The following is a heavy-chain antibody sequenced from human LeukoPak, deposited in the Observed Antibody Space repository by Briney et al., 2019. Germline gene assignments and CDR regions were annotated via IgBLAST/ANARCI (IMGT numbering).Heavy chain of an antibody. D-gene: IGHD2-2*01. CDR3: ARGATRATRHFDV. CDR1: GFTFSSYS. Sequence: GGSLRLSCVASGFTFSSYSLAWVRQTPGKGLAWVSIIAGNNSPTFYADSVEGRFTISRDNSKNMGYLQMNSLRVEDSGVYFCARGATRATRHFDVWGRGTLVTVSS. CDR2: IAGNNSPT. J-gene: IGHJ2*01. V-gene: IGHV3-23*01.